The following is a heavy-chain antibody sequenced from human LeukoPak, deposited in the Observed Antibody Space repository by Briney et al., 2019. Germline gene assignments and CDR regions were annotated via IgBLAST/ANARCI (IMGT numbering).Heavy chain of an antibody. Sequence: GASVKVSCKASGYTFTSYDINWVRQATGQGLEWMGWMNPNSGNTGYAQKFQGRVTMTRNTSISTAYMELSSLRSEDTAVYYCARGTRYYGSGSYYTYDYWGQGTLVTVSS. V-gene: IGHV1-8*01. J-gene: IGHJ4*02. CDR1: GYTFTSYD. CDR2: MNPNSGNT. D-gene: IGHD3-10*01. CDR3: ARGTRYYGSGSYYTYDY.